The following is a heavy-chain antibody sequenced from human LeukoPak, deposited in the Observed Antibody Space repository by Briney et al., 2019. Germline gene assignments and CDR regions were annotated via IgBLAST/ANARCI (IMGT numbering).Heavy chain of an antibody. J-gene: IGHJ4*02. CDR3: GRAFCSGGTCYRGY. Sequence: GGSLRLSCAASGFTFSSYGMNWVRQAPGKGLEWISYISSSSSTIYYADSVEGRFTISRDNAKNSLFLQMNSLRDEDTAVYYCGRAFCSGGTCYRGYWGQGTLVTVSS. V-gene: IGHV3-48*02. D-gene: IGHD2-15*01. CDR1: GFTFSSYG. CDR2: ISSSSSTI.